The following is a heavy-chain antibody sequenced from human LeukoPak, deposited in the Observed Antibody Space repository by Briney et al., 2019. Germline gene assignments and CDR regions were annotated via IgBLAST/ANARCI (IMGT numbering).Heavy chain of an antibody. CDR2: IYPGDSDT. D-gene: IGHD4-17*01. CDR1: GYSFTSYW. CDR3: ASGTMTTVTKYYFDY. V-gene: IGHV5-51*01. Sequence: GESLKISCKGSGYSFTSYWIGWVRQMPGKGLEWMGIIYPGDSDTRYSPSFQGQVTTSADKSISTAYLQWSSLKASDTAMYYCASGTMTTVTKYYFDYWGQGTLVTVSS. J-gene: IGHJ4*02.